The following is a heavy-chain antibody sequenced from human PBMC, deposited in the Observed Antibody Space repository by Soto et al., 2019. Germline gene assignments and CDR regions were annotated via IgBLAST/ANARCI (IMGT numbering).Heavy chain of an antibody. CDR3: ASRPDYYGMDV. Sequence: GGSLRLSCAASGFTFSSYGMHWVRQAPGKGLEWVAVIWYDGSNKYYADSVKGRFTISRDNSKNTLYLQMSSLRAEDTAVYYCASRPDYYGMDVWGQGTTVTVSS. V-gene: IGHV3-33*01. D-gene: IGHD6-6*01. J-gene: IGHJ6*02. CDR1: GFTFSSYG. CDR2: IWYDGSNK.